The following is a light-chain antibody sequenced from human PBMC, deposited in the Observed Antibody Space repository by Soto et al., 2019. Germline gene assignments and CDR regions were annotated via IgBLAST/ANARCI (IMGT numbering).Light chain of an antibody. CDR3: SSYATGRTPLV. CDR1: NSALVNYNL. Sequence: QSVLTQPASVSGSPGQSITLSCTGTNSALVNYNLVSWYHQPPGQAPRLVIYESIQRPSGVSDRLSGSKSGNTASLTISGLHAPEDGDYPCSSYATGRTPLVFGTGTKVTVL. J-gene: IGLJ1*01. V-gene: IGLV2-14*02. CDR2: ESI.